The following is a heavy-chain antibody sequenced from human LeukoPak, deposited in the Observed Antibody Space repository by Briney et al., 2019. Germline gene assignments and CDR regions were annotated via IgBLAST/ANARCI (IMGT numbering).Heavy chain of an antibody. CDR3: ARAGYSSSWSPGDYYYYYMDV. CDR1: GGSISSYY. V-gene: IGHV4-59*01. CDR2: IYYSGST. Sequence: SETLTLTCTVSGGSISSYYWSGIRQPPGKGLEWIGYIYYSGSTNYNPSLKSRVTISVDTSKNQFSLKLSSVTAADTAVYYCARAGYSSSWSPGDYYYYYMDVWGKGTTVTVSS. D-gene: IGHD6-13*01. J-gene: IGHJ6*03.